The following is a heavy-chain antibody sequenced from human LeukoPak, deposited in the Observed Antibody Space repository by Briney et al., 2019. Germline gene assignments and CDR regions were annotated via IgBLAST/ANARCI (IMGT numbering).Heavy chain of an antibody. CDR1: GFTIRDYA. J-gene: IGHJ4*02. CDR3: AKAKGFAAMYYFDY. CDR2: VSFDSGRI. D-gene: IGHD6-25*01. Sequence: GGSLRLSCAASGFTIRDYAMHWVRHAPGEGLEWVAGVSFDSGRIDYADSVKGRFSISRDNAKNSLSLQLNSLRPEDTAWYYCAKAKGFAAMYYFDYWGQGTLVTVSS. V-gene: IGHV3-9*01.